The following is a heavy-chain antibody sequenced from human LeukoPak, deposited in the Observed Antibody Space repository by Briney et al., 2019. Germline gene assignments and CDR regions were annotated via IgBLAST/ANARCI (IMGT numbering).Heavy chain of an antibody. CDR2: IDWDNDK. D-gene: IGHD6-19*01. CDR3: AQIKYNSGWYFDF. Sequence: SGPALVKPTQPLTLTCTFSGFSLGTSGMWVSWIRQPPVKALEWLALIDWDNDKYYSTSLRTRLTISKDTSKNQVVLTMTNMDPVDTATYYCAQIKYNSGWYFDFWGQGTLVTVSS. J-gene: IGHJ4*02. CDR1: GFSLGTSGMW. V-gene: IGHV2-70*01.